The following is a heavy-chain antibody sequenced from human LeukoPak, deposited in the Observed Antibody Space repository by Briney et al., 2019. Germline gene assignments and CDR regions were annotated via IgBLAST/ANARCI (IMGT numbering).Heavy chain of an antibody. Sequence: GGSLRLSCAASGFTFSDYYMSWIRQAPGKGLEWVSYISSSGSTIYYADSVKGRVTISRDNSKNTLYLQMNSLRAEDTAVYYCAKLSHYYDSGSIDYWGQGTLVTVSS. J-gene: IGHJ4*02. V-gene: IGHV3-11*01. CDR1: GFTFSDYY. CDR3: AKLSHYYDSGSIDY. D-gene: IGHD3-10*01. CDR2: ISSSGSTI.